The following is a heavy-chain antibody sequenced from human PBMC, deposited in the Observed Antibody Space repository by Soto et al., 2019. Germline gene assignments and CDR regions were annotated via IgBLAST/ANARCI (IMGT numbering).Heavy chain of an antibody. V-gene: IGHV3-23*01. CDR2: TSGSGGST. CDR1: GFTFSSYA. CDR3: ARRGSGSYYDY. J-gene: IGHJ4*02. D-gene: IGHD1-26*01. Sequence: EVQLLESGGGLVQPGGSLRLSCAASGFTFSSYAMRWVRQAPVKGLEWVAATSGSGGSTCYADSVKGRFTISRDNSKNTLNLQMNSLRAEDTAVYYCARRGSGSYYDYWGQGTLVTVSS.